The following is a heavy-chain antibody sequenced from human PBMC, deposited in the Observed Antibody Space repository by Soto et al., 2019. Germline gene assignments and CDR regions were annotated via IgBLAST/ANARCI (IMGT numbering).Heavy chain of an antibody. CDR1: GGSISSSSYY. D-gene: IGHD3-9*01. CDR3: ARQGEGAYDILNCYYKLHSRYNLFDP. J-gene: IGHJ5*02. CDR2: IYDSGST. V-gene: IGHV4-39*01. Sequence: SETLSLTCTVSGGSISSSSYYWGWIRQPPGKGLEWIGSIYDSGSTYYNPSLKSRVTISVDTSKNQFSLKLSSVTAADTEVYYCARQGEGAYDILNCYYKLHSRYNLFDPWGQGTLVTVSS.